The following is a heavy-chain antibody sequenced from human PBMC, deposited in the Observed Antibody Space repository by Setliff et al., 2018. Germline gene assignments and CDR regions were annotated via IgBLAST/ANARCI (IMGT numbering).Heavy chain of an antibody. V-gene: IGHV4-39*01. CDR3: VGGVVVIVFPGH. J-gene: IGHJ4*02. Sequence: PSETLSLTCNVSGGSISSSNYYWGWIRQPPGRGLEWIGNIYHSGSTYYNPSLKTRVTISVDTSKNQFSLRLSSVTAADTAVYYCVGGVVVIVFPGHWGQGTLVTVSS. D-gene: IGHD2-21*01. CDR2: IYHSGST. CDR1: GGSISSSNYY.